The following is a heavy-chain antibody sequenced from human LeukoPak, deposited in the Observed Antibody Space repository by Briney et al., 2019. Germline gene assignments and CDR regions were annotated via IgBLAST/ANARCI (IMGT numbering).Heavy chain of an antibody. CDR2: INHSGST. Sequence: SETLSLTCAVYGGFFSDYYWTWIRQPPGKGLEWIGEINHSGSTNYNPSLKSRVSISVETSKNQFSLKLSSVTAADTAVYYCARERKILLEWLFPSGSWFDPWGQGTLVTVSS. CDR3: ARERKILLEWLFPSGSWFDP. J-gene: IGHJ5*02. CDR1: GGFFSDYY. V-gene: IGHV4-34*01. D-gene: IGHD3-3*01.